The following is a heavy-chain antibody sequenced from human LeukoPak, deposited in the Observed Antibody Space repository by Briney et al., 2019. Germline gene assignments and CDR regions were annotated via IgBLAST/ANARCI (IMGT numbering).Heavy chain of an antibody. CDR3: ARDPGCGDSHDAFEI. CDR2: ISASSTYI. Sequence: GGSLRLSCAVSGFTFNTYIMNWVRQAPGKAPEWVSSISASSTYIYYADSVKGRFTISRDNAGNSLYLQMNSLRVDDTATYFCARDPGCGDSHDAFEIWGRGTMVTVSS. CDR1: GFTFNTYI. J-gene: IGHJ3*02. V-gene: IGHV3-21*01. D-gene: IGHD4-17*01.